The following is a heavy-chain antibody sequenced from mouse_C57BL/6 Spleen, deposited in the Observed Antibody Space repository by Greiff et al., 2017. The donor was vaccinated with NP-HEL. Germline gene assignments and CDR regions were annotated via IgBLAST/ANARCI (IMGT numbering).Heavy chain of an antibody. Sequence: VHVKQSGPELVKPGASVKMSCKASGYTFTDYNMHWVKQSHGKSLEWIGYINPNNGGTSYNQKFKGKATLTVNKSSSTAYMELRSLTSEDSAVYYCARPDYSNFPWFAYWGQGTLVTVSA. CDR2: INPNNGGT. V-gene: IGHV1-22*01. D-gene: IGHD2-5*01. J-gene: IGHJ3*01. CDR3: ARPDYSNFPWFAY. CDR1: GYTFTDYN.